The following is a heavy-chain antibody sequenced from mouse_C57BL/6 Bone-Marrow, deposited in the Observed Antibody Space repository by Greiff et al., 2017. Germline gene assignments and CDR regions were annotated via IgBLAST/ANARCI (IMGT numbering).Heavy chain of an antibody. CDR2: IYPGDGDP. CDR1: GYAFSSSW. Sequence: QVQLQQSGPELVKPGASVTISCKASGYAFSSSWMNWVKQRPGKGLEWIGRIYPGDGDPNYNGKFKGKATLTADKSSSTAYMQLSSRTSEDSAVYFCGTTVDYWGQGTTRTVSS. J-gene: IGHJ2*01. V-gene: IGHV1-82*01. CDR3: GTTVDY. D-gene: IGHD1-1*01.